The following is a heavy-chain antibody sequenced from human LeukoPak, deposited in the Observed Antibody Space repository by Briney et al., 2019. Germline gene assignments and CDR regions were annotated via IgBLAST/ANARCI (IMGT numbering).Heavy chain of an antibody. Sequence: SETLSLTCTVSGGSISSYYWSWIRQPAGKGLEWIGRIYTSGSTNYNPSLKSRVTMSVDTSKNQFSLKLSSVTAADTAVYYCARGFIVVVPAASQRATYNWFDPWGQGTLVTVPS. J-gene: IGHJ5*02. CDR3: ARGFIVVVPAASQRATYNWFDP. CDR1: GGSISSYY. D-gene: IGHD2-2*01. CDR2: IYTSGST. V-gene: IGHV4-4*07.